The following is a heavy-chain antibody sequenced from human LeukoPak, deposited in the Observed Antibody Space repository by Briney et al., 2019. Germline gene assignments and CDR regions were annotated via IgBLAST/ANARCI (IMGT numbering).Heavy chain of an antibody. J-gene: IGHJ6*03. D-gene: IGHD4-17*01. CDR3: ASPKGFYGDYSNYYYYMDV. CDR2: ISSSSSTI. Sequence: GGSLRLSCAASGFTFSSYSMNWVRQAPGKGREWVSYISSSSSTIYYADSVKGRFTISRDNAKNSLYLQMNSLRAEDTAVYYCASPKGFYGDYSNYYYYMDVWGKGTTVTVSS. V-gene: IGHV3-48*01. CDR1: GFTFSSYS.